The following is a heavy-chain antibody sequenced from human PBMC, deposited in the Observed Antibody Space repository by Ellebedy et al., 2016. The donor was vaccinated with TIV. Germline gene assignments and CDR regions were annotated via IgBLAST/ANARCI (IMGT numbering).Heavy chain of an antibody. CDR2: ISASNGNT. J-gene: IGHJ4*02. D-gene: IGHD6-19*01. Sequence: AASVKVSCKASGYTFTSYGISWVRQAPGQGLEWMGWISASNGNTNYAPKLQGRLTITTDTSSSTAYMELRSLRPDDTAVYYCARDKGGRWAVDGTDYWGQGTLVTVSS. CDR1: GYTFTSYG. V-gene: IGHV1-18*01. CDR3: ARDKGGRWAVDGTDY.